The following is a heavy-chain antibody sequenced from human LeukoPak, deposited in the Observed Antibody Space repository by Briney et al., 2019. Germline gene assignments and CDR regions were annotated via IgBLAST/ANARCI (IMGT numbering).Heavy chain of an antibody. J-gene: IGHJ4*02. CDR2: IRYDGSNK. Sequence: PGGSLRLSCAASGFTFSSYGMHWVRQAPGEGLEWVAFIRYDGSNKYYADSVKGRFTISRDNAKNTLYLQMNSLRAEDTAVYYCARGAIVGANFDYWGQGTLVTVSS. V-gene: IGHV3-30*02. CDR1: GFTFSSYG. CDR3: ARGAIVGANFDY. D-gene: IGHD1-26*01.